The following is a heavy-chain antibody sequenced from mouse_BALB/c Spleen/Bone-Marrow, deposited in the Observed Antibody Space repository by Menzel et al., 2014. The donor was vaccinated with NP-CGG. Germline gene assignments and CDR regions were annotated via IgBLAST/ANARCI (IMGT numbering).Heavy chain of an antibody. J-gene: IGHJ4*01. D-gene: IGHD1-1*01. Sequence: EVQVVESGTVLARPGASVKMSCKASGYTFTSYWMHWVKQRPGQGLEWIGAIYPGNSDTSYNQKFKGKAKLTAVTSTSTAYMELSSLTNEDSAVYYCTRVITAVLATRAMDYWGQGPSVTVSS. CDR3: TRVITAVLATRAMDY. V-gene: IGHV1-5*01. CDR1: GYTFTSYW. CDR2: IYPGNSDT.